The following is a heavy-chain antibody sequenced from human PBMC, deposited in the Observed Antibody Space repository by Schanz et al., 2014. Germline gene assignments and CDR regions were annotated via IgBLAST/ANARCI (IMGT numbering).Heavy chain of an antibody. Sequence: QVQLVQSGGEVKTPGASVKVSCKASRYTFNTYGLNWVRQAPGQGLEWMGWISAYTNNTNYAQKVQGRVTMTTDTSTGTAYMELRSLRSDDTAVYYCARDRRRYCSTASCLHDNWFDPWGQGTLVIVSS. CDR2: ISAYTNNT. CDR1: RYTFNTYG. J-gene: IGHJ5*02. D-gene: IGHD2-2*01. CDR3: ARDRRRYCSTASCLHDNWFDP. V-gene: IGHV1-18*01.